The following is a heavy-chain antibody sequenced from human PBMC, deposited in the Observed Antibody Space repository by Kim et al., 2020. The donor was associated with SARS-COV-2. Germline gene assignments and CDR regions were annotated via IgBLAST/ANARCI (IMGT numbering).Heavy chain of an antibody. CDR3: ARDRDIVVVVAAANWYF. CDR1: GFTFSSYA. V-gene: IGHV3-30*04. Sequence: GGSLRLSCAASGFTFSSYAMHWVRQAPGKGLEWVAVISYDGSNKYYADSVKGRFTISRDNSKNTLYLQMNSLRAEDTAVYYCARDRDIVVVVAAANWYF. CDR2: ISYDGSNK. J-gene: IGHJ2*01. D-gene: IGHD2-15*01.